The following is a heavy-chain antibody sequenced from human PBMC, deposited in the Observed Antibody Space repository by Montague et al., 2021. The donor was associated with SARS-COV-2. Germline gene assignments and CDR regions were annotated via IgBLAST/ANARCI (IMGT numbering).Heavy chain of an antibody. J-gene: IGHJ6*03. Sequence: SETLSLTCAVYGGPFSGHYWSWIRRPPGKGLGWIGEVNNSGSTNYNPSLKSRVTISVDTSKNQFSLKLHSVTAADTAVYYCARGRIEVSMIVVVLTGASYYMDVWGKGTTVTVSS. CDR2: VNNSGST. CDR1: GGPFSGHY. V-gene: IGHV4-34*01. D-gene: IGHD3-22*01. CDR3: ARGRIEVSMIVVVLTGASYYMDV.